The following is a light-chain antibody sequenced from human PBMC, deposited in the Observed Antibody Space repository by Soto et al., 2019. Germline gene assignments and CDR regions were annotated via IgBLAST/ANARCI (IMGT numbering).Light chain of an antibody. CDR2: AAS. CDR1: QSIGTY. Sequence: DIQMTQSPSSLSASVGDRVTITCRASQSIGTYLHWYQQKPGKAPKLLIYAASNLQSGVPSRFSGSGSGTDFTLTISRLEPEDFAVYYCQQYDSSPTFGQGTKVDI. CDR3: QQYDSSPT. J-gene: IGKJ1*01. V-gene: IGKV1-39*01.